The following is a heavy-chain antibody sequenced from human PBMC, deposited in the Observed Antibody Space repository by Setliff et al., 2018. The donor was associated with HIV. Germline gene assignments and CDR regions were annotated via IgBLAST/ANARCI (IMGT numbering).Heavy chain of an antibody. CDR1: GFTLSSYG. D-gene: IGHD3-10*01. J-gene: IGHJ4*02. CDR3: AKPFVRGVYYFDY. CDR2: IWYDGSNK. Sequence: GGSLRLSCAASGFTLSSYGMHWVRQAPGKGLEWVAVIWYDGSNKYYADSVKGRFTISRDNSKNTLYLQMNSLRAEDTAVYYCAKPFVRGVYYFDYWGQGTLVTVSS. V-gene: IGHV3-33*06.